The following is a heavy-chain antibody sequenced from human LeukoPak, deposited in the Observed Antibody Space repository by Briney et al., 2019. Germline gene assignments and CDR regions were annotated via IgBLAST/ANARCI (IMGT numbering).Heavy chain of an antibody. V-gene: IGHV4-39*07. CDR3: ARGGTGWYDFDDY. CDR2: INHSGST. J-gene: IGHJ4*02. Sequence: PSETLSLTCTVSGGSISSSSYYWSWIRQPPGKGLEWIGEINHSGSTNYNPSLKSRVTISVDTSKNQFSLKLSSVTAADTAVYYCARGGTGWYDFDDYWGQGTLVTVSS. CDR1: GGSISSSSYY. D-gene: IGHD6-19*01.